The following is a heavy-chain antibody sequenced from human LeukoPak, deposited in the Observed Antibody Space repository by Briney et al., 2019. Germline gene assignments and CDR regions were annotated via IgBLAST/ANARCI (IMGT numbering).Heavy chain of an antibody. Sequence: GGSLRLSCAASGFTFSDYSMNWVRQAPGKGLEWVSYISRSSSTIYYADSVKGRFTISRDNAKNSLYLQMDSLRAEDTAVYYCARVRSGYYTDYWGQGTLVTISS. CDR1: GFTFSDYS. V-gene: IGHV3-48*01. CDR3: ARVRSGYYTDY. CDR2: ISRSSSTI. D-gene: IGHD3-3*01. J-gene: IGHJ4*02.